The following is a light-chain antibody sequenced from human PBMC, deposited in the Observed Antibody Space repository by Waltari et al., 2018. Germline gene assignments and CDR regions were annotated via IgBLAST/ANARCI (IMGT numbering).Light chain of an antibody. J-gene: IGKJ4*01. V-gene: IGKV3-11*01. Sequence: IVLTQSPATLPLSPGDRATLSCRASQRVSSYLAWYQPKPGQAPRLLIYDASNRATGIPARFSGSGSGTDFTLTISSLEPEDFAVYYCQQRSNWLTFGGGTKVEIK. CDR2: DAS. CDR3: QQRSNWLT. CDR1: QRVSSY.